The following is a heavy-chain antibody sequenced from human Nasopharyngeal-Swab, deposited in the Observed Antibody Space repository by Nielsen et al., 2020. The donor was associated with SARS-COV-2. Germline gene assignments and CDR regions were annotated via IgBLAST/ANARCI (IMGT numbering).Heavy chain of an antibody. D-gene: IGHD6-19*01. CDR2: ISGSGGST. Sequence: GESLKISCAASGFTFSSYAMSWVCQAPGKGLEWVSAISGSGGSTYYADSVKGRFTISRDNSKNTLYLQMNSLRAEDTAVYYCAKWAKYSSGWATGYYWGQGTLVTVSS. V-gene: IGHV3-23*01. CDR1: GFTFSSYA. J-gene: IGHJ4*02. CDR3: AKWAKYSSGWATGYY.